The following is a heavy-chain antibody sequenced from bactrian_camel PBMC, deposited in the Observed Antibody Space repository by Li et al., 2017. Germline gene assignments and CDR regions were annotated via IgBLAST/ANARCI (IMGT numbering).Heavy chain of an antibody. CDR1: GYTDSTNC. J-gene: IGHJ4*01. V-gene: IGHV3S1*01. D-gene: IGHD5*01. Sequence: VQLVESGGGSVQVGGSLRLSCTASGYTDSTNCVAWFRQVPGKEREWVASIYTGRNVTYYAAVVKGRFTVSQEVNAKNTVHLLMNALKPEDTAVYYCVDDLDYTLGGQGTQVTVS. CDR2: IYTGRNVT.